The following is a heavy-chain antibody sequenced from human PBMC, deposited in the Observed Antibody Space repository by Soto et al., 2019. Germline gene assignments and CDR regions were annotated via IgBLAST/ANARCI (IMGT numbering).Heavy chain of an antibody. Sequence: SVKVSCKASGGTFSSYAISWVRQAPGQGLEWMGGIIPIFGTANYAQKFQGRVTITADESTSTAYMELSSLRSEDTAVYYCARPVVVAATPIAFDIWGQGTMVTVSS. CDR2: IIPIFGTA. J-gene: IGHJ3*02. CDR1: GGTFSSYA. V-gene: IGHV1-69*13. D-gene: IGHD2-15*01. CDR3: ARPVVVAATPIAFDI.